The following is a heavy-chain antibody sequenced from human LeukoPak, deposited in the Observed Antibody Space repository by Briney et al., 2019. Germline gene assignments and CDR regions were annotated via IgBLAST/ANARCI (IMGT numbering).Heavy chain of an antibody. CDR2: INHSGST. Sequence: SETLSLTCAVYGGSFSVYCWSWIRQPPGKGLEWIGEINHSGSTNYNPSLKSRVTISVDTSKNQFSLKLSSVTAADTAVYYCARGPVAGFDYWGQGTLVTVSS. V-gene: IGHV4-34*01. CDR3: ARGPVAGFDY. CDR1: GGSFSVYC. D-gene: IGHD6-19*01. J-gene: IGHJ4*02.